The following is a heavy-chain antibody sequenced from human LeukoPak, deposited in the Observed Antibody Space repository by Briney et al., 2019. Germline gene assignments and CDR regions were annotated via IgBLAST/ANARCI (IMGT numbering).Heavy chain of an antibody. CDR3: ARVSYYGSGSYYPYYYYGMDV. J-gene: IGHJ6*02. CDR1: GGSISSYY. CDR2: IYTSGST. D-gene: IGHD3-10*01. Sequence: PSETLSLTCTVSGGSISSYYWSWIRQPAGKGLEWIGRIYTSGSTNYTPSLKSRVTMSVDTSKNQFSLKLSSVTAADTAVYYCARVSYYGSGSYYPYYYYGMDVWGQGTTVTVSS. V-gene: IGHV4-4*07.